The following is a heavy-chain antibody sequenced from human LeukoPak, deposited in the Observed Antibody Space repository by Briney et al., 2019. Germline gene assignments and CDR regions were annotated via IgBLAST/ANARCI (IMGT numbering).Heavy chain of an antibody. CDR1: GFTSSSYS. CDR2: ISSSSSTI. CDR3: ARASVATLGY. V-gene: IGHV3-48*02. J-gene: IGHJ4*02. Sequence: PGGSLRLSCAASGFTSSSYSMNWVRQAPGKGLEWVSYISSSSSTIYYADSVKGRFTISRDNAKNSLYLQMNSLRDEDTAVYFCARASVATLGYWGQGTLVTVSS.